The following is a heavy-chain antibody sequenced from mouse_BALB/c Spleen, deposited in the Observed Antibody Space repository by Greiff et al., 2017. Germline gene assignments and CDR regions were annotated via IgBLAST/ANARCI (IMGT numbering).Heavy chain of an antibody. CDR1: GYTFTDYA. V-gene: IGHV1S137*01. CDR3: ARTGYGSSFDY. CDR2: ISTYYGDA. D-gene: IGHD1-1*01. Sequence: VQLQQSGAELVRPGVSVKISCKGSGYTFTDYAMHWVKQSHAKSLEWIGVISTYYGDASYNQKFKGKATMTVDKSSSTAYMELARLTSEDSAIYYCARTGYGSSFDYWGQGTTRTVSS. J-gene: IGHJ2*01.